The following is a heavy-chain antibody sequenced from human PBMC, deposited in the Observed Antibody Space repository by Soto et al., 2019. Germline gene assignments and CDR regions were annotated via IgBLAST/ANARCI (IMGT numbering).Heavy chain of an antibody. CDR3: ERRIV. D-gene: IGHD2-15*01. V-gene: IGHV5-10-1*01. Sequence: PGESLKISCKGSGYRFNSYWINWVRQMPGKGLEWLGRIDPSDSYTNYSPSFQGHVTIAVEKSTSTAYLQWSSLKASDTAMYYCERRIVWGQGPLVTVYS. CDR2: IDPSDSYT. J-gene: IGHJ4*02. CDR1: GYRFNSYW.